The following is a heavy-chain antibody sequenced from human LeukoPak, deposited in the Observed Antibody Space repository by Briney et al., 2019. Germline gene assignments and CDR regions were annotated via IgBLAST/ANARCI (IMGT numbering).Heavy chain of an antibody. CDR1: GFTFEDFG. D-gene: IGHD3-10*01. CDR2: INWNGVKT. Sequence: GGSLRLSCAASGFTFEDFGMTWVRQVPGKGLEWVSGINWNGVKTHYADSVKGRFTISRDNAKNTLYLEMNSLRVDDTALYHCARDSGIWFGTRDAFDIWAKGQWSPSLQ. CDR3: ARDSGIWFGTRDAFDI. J-gene: IGHJ3*02. V-gene: IGHV3-20*01.